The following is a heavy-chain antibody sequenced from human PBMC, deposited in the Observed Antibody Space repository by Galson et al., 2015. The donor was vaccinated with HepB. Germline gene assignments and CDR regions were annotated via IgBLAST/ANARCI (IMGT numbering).Heavy chain of an antibody. V-gene: IGHV6-1*01. Sequence: CAISGDRVSSNSAAWNWLRQSPSRGLEWLGRTYYRSKWYNDYAVSVKSRITINPDTSKNQFSLQLNSVTPEDTAVYYCARGSPLVPLHFDYWGQGTLVTVSS. D-gene: IGHD1-26*01. CDR2: TYYRSKWYN. CDR3: ARGSPLVPLHFDY. J-gene: IGHJ4*02. CDR1: GDRVSSNSAA.